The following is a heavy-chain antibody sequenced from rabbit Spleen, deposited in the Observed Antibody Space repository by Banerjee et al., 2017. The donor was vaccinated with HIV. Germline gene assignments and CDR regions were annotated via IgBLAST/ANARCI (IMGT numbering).Heavy chain of an antibody. J-gene: IGHJ4*01. V-gene: IGHV1S45*01. D-gene: IGHD2-1*01. CDR2: INIVTGKS. Sequence: QEHLTETGGGLVQPGGSLTLTCTASGFGLNNYYYMCWVRQAPGKGLEWIACINIVTGKSVYASWAKGRFTMSRTSSTTVTLQMTSLTAADTATYFCAKSWTYDDYGDYYFRLWGPGTLVTVS. CDR1: GFGLNNYYY. CDR3: AKSWTYDDYGDYYFRL.